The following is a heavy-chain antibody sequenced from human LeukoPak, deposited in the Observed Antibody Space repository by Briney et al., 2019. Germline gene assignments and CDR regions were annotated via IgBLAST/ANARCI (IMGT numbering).Heavy chain of an antibody. CDR3: AKDSMLGSPGYYLDY. CDR1: GYTFSGYY. CDR2: INLNNGGT. D-gene: IGHD1-14*01. V-gene: IGHV1-2*02. J-gene: IGHJ4*02. Sequence: ASVKVSCKASGYTFSGYYMHWLRQAPGQGLEWVGWINLNNGGTRYAQNLQGRVTLTRDTSISTAYMELSRLRSDDTAMYYCAKDSMLGSPGYYLDYWGQGTLVMVSS.